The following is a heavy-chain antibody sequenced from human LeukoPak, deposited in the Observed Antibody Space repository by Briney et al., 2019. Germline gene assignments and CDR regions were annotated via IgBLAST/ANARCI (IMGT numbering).Heavy chain of an antibody. CDR1: GYSFTSYW. Sequence: GGSLKISCKGSGYSFTSYWIAWVRQMPGKGLEWMGIIYPGDSDTRYSPSFQGQVTISADKSISTAYLQWSSLKASDTAMYYCAKRSIAATNTYYFDYWGQGTLVTVSS. CDR3: AKRSIAATNTYYFDY. CDR2: IYPGDSDT. V-gene: IGHV5-51*01. J-gene: IGHJ4*02. D-gene: IGHD6-13*01.